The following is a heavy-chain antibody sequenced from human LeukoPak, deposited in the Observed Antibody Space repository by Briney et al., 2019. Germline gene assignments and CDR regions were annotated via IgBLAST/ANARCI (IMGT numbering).Heavy chain of an antibody. V-gene: IGHV3-21*01. Sequence: PGGSLRLSCAASGFTFSSYSMNWVRQAPGKGLEWVSSISSSSSYIYYADSVKGRFTISRDNAKNSLYLQMNSLRAEDTAVYYCARDRGVLRYFDGDPGYYYYGMDVWGQGTTVTVSS. J-gene: IGHJ6*02. CDR3: ARDRGVLRYFDGDPGYYYYGMDV. CDR1: GFTFSSYS. CDR2: ISSSSSYI. D-gene: IGHD3-9*01.